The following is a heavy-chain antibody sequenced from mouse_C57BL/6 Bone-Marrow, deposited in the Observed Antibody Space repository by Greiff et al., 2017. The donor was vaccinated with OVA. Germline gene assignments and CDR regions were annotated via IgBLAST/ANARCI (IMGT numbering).Heavy chain of an antibody. V-gene: IGHV14-4*01. CDR3: TFYGSSYPWFAY. CDR2: IDPENGDT. J-gene: IGHJ3*01. D-gene: IGHD1-1*01. CDR1: GFNIKDDY. Sequence: VQLQQSGAELVRPGASVKLSCTASGFNIKDDYMHWVKQRPEQGLEWIGWIDPENGDTEYASKFQGKATITADTSSNTAYLQLSSLTSEDTAVYYGTFYGSSYPWFAYWGQGTLVTVSA.